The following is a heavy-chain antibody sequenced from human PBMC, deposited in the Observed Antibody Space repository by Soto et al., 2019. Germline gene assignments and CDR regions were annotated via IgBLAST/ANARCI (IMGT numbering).Heavy chain of an antibody. J-gene: IGHJ6*02. Sequence: SGGALRLSCAASGLTCSSYGMHWVRQSPGKGLEWVAVIWYDGSNKYYADSVKGRFTISRDNSKNTLYLQMNSLRAEDTAVYYCARDKAVRYYYYGMDVWGQGTTVTVSS. D-gene: IGHD4-4*01. CDR1: GLTCSSYG. V-gene: IGHV3-33*01. CDR3: ARDKAVRYYYYGMDV. CDR2: IWYDGSNK.